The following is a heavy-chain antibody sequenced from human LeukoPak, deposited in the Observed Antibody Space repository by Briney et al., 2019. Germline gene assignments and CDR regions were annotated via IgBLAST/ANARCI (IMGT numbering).Heavy chain of an antibody. CDR3: ARGAGDFWSGYYFYYYMDV. J-gene: IGHJ6*03. D-gene: IGHD3-3*01. V-gene: IGHV3-21*01. CDR2: ISSSSSYI. CDR1: GFTFSSYA. Sequence: GGSLRLSCAASGFTFSSYAMSWVRQAPGKGLEWVSSISSSSSYIYYADSVKGRFTISRDNAKNSLYLQMNSLRAEDTAVYYCARGAGDFWSGYYFYYYMDVWGKGTTVTVSS.